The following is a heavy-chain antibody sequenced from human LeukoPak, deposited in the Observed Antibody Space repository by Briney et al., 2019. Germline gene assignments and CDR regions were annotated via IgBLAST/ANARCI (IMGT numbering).Heavy chain of an antibody. Sequence: SETLSLTCAVYVGSFNDYRWSWIRQSPEKGLEWIGDINHGGSTNYNPSLKSRVTISVDTSKNQFSLKVTSVTAADTAVYYCARGYDVLTGFSPWGHGNLVTASS. V-gene: IGHV4-34*01. CDR1: VGSFNDYR. CDR3: ARGYDVLTGFSP. CDR2: INHGGST. D-gene: IGHD3-9*01. J-gene: IGHJ5*02.